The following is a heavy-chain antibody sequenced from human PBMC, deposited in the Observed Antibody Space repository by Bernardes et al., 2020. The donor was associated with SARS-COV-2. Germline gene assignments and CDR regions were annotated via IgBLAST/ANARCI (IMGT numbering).Heavy chain of an antibody. CDR3: ARLGAGMSEGFDY. Sequence: SETLSLTCTVSGGSISRNSFYWGWIPQPQGKGLEWIGSIYYSGSSYTYNNPSLKSRVTISADTSKNQFSLRLSSVTAADTAVYYCARLGAGMSEGFDYWGQGTLVTVSS. J-gene: IGHJ4*02. CDR2: IYYSGSSYT. V-gene: IGHV4-39*01. CDR1: GGSISRNSFY.